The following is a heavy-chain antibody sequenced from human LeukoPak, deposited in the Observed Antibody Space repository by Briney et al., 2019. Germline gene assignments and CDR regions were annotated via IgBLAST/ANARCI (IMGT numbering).Heavy chain of an antibody. CDR2: IYYSGST. Sequence: KPSETLSLTCTVSGGSISSSGYYWGWIRQPPGKGLEWIGTIYYSGSTYYNPSLKSRVTISVDTSKNQFSLKLSSVTAADTAVYYCARFRTLTTHFDYCGQGTLVTVSS. J-gene: IGHJ4*02. V-gene: IGHV4-39*01. CDR3: ARFRTLTTHFDY. D-gene: IGHD4-11*01. CDR1: GGSISSSGYY.